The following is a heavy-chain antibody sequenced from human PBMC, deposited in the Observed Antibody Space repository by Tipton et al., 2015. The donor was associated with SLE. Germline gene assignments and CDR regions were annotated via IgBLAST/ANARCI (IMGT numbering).Heavy chain of an antibody. Sequence: GSLRLSCAASGFTFSSYWMSWVRRAPGKGLEWVANIKQDGSEKYYVDSVKGRFTISRDNAKNSLYLQMNSLRAEDTAVYYCARSVRRGHNNWFDPWGQGTLVTVSS. CDR2: IKQDGSEK. CDR1: GFTFSSYW. J-gene: IGHJ5*02. V-gene: IGHV3-7*03. CDR3: ARSVRRGHNNWFDP.